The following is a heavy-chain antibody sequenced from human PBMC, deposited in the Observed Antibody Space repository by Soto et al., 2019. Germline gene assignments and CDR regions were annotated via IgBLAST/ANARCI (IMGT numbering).Heavy chain of an antibody. CDR2: IYYSGST. V-gene: IGHV4-30-4*01. Sequence: PSETLSLTCTVSGGSISSGDYYWSWIRQPPGKGLEWIGYIYYSGSTYYNPPLKSRVTISVDTSKNQFSLKLSSVTAADTAVYYCARFVTMIEQWPGSYYFDYWGQGTLVTVSS. J-gene: IGHJ4*02. D-gene: IGHD3-22*01. CDR3: ARFVTMIEQWPGSYYFDY. CDR1: GGSISSGDYY.